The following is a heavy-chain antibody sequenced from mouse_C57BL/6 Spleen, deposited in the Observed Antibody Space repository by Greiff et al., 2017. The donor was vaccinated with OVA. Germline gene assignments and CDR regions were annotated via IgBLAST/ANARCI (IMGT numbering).Heavy chain of an antibody. J-gene: IGHJ1*03. V-gene: IGHV5-9-1*02. Sequence: EVKLVESGEGLVKPGGSLKLSCAASGFTFSSYAMSWVRQTPEKRLEWVAYISSGGDYIYYADTVKGRFTISRDNARNTLYLQMSSLKSEDTAMYYCTRGILRPYWYFDVWGTGTTVTVSS. D-gene: IGHD2-12*01. CDR1: GFTFSSYA. CDR2: ISSGGDYI. CDR3: TRGILRPYWYFDV.